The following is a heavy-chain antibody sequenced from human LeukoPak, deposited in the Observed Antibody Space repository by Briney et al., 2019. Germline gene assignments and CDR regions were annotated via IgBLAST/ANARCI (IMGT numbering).Heavy chain of an antibody. D-gene: IGHD3-10*01. V-gene: IGHV5-51*01. J-gene: IGHJ4*02. CDR2: IYAGDSDT. Sequence: GESLKISCKGSGYSFTNYWIGWVRQMPGKGLEWMGIIYAGDSDTRYSPSFQGQATLSADKSIRTPYLPWSSLQASDTAIYYCARPLYGSGIYYSFEYWGQGTLVTVSS. CDR1: GYSFTNYW. CDR3: ARPLYGSGIYYSFEY.